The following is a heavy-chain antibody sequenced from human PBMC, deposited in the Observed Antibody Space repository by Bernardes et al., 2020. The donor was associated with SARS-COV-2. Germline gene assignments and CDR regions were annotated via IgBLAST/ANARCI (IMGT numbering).Heavy chain of an antibody. CDR3: SGSGIAVAGTRRETNDAFDI. CDR1: GFSFSSYW. Sequence: GGSLRLSCAASGFSFSSYWMSWVRQAPGKGLELVANIKQDGSEKYYVDSVKGRFTISRDNAKNSLYLQMNSLRAEDTAVYYCSGSGIAVAGTRRETNDAFDIWGQGTMVTVSS. CDR2: IKQDGSEK. D-gene: IGHD6-19*01. J-gene: IGHJ3*02. V-gene: IGHV3-7*01.